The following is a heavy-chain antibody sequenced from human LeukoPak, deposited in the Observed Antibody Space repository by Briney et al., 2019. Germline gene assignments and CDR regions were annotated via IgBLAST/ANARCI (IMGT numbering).Heavy chain of an antibody. V-gene: IGHV1-69*05. CDR2: IIPIFGTT. Sequence: SVKVSCKASGGTFSSYASSWVRQAPGQGLEWMGRIIPIFGTTNYAQKFQGRVTITTDESTSTAYMELRSLRSEDTPVYYCASNYYGSGNYPVFYYFDYWGQGTLVTVSS. D-gene: IGHD3-10*01. CDR3: ASNYYGSGNYPVFYYFDY. CDR1: GGTFSSYA. J-gene: IGHJ4*02.